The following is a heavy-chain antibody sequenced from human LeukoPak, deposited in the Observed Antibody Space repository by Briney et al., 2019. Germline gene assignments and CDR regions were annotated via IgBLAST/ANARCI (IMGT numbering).Heavy chain of an antibody. J-gene: IGHJ6*02. CDR2: IIPVLNIT. V-gene: IGHV1-69*04. D-gene: IGHD5-18*01. CDR3: ARDQGLTAPPPYGLDV. Sequence: GASVKVSCKTSGGTFSSSAITWVGQAPGQGLEWMGRIIPVLNITTYAQKFQGSVTITADTSTSTVYMELSSLRSEETAVYYCARDQGLTAPPPYGLDVWGQGTTVIVSS. CDR1: GGTFSSSA.